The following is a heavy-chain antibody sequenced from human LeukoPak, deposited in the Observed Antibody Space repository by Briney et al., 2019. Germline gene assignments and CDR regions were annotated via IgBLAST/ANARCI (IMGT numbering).Heavy chain of an antibody. D-gene: IGHD3-16*01. CDR1: GGSFSGYY. CDR2: INHSGST. CDR3: ARGFEDASNDYVWGSSAWGFDY. J-gene: IGHJ4*02. Sequence: PSETLSLTCAVYGGSFSGYYWSWIRQPPGKGLEWIGEINHSGSTNYNPSLKSRVTISVDTSKNQFSLKLSSVTAADTAVYYCARGFEDASNDYVWGSSAWGFDYWGQGTLVTVSS. V-gene: IGHV4-34*01.